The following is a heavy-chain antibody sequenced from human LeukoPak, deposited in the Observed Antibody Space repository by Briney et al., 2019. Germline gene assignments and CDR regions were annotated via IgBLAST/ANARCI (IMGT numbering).Heavy chain of an antibody. V-gene: IGHV1-2*02. J-gene: IGHJ4*02. CDR2: INPNSGGT. Sequence: ASVKVSCKASGYTFTDYFLHWVRQAPGQGLEWMGWINPNSGGTYYAQKFQGRVTMTRDTSIITAYMELSRPRSDDTAVYYCARDGDILTGYLDYWGQGTLVTVSS. CDR3: ARDGDILTGYLDY. D-gene: IGHD3-9*01. CDR1: GYTFTDYF.